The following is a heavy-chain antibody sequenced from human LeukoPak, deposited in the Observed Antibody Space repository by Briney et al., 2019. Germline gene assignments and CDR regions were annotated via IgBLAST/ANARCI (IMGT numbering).Heavy chain of an antibody. V-gene: IGHV1-69*13. D-gene: IGHD3-10*01. CDR2: IIPIFGTA. CDR1: GGTFISYA. J-gene: IGHJ6*02. Sequence: SVNVSCKASGGTFISYAISWVRQAPGQGLEWMGGIIPIFGTANYAQKFQGRVTITADESTSTAYMELSSLRSEDTAVYYCARDPGSLYGMDVWGQGTTVTVSS. CDR3: ARDPGSLYGMDV.